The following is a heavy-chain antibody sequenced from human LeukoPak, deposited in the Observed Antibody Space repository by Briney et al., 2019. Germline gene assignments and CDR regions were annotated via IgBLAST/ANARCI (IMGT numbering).Heavy chain of an antibody. V-gene: IGHV4-39*01. CDR3: ARRVLLWFGEDLFGPTYYFDY. J-gene: IGHJ4*02. CDR2: IYYSGRT. CDR1: GDSISRSDSY. D-gene: IGHD3-10*01. Sequence: SETLSLTCSVSGDSISRSDSYWDWIRQPPGKGLEWIGTIYYSGRTYYSPSLKSRVAMSVDASNNQFSLNLRSVTAADTAVYYCARRVLLWFGEDLFGPTYYFDYWGQGTLVTVSS.